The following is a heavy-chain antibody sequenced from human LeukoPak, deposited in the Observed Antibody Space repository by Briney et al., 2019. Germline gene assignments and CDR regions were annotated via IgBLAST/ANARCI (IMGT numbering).Heavy chain of an antibody. Sequence: GGSLRLSCAASRFTFSSYAITWVRQAPGKGLEWVSGITGSGNTPFYADSVKDRFTISRDNSKNTLYLQMNSLRADDTAVYYCAKVIRSSGWYVDSWGQGTLVTVSS. V-gene: IGHV3-23*01. J-gene: IGHJ4*02. D-gene: IGHD6-19*01. CDR2: ITGSGNTP. CDR1: RFTFSSYA. CDR3: AKVIRSSGWYVDS.